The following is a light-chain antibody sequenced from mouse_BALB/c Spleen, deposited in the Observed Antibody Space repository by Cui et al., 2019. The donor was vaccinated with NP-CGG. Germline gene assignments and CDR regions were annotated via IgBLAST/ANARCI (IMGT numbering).Light chain of an antibody. Sequence: QAVVPQQSALTTSPGETVKLTCRSSSGAVTTSNYANWVQEKPDHLFTGLIGGTNNRAPGVPARFSGSLIGDKAALTITGAQTEDEAIYFCALWYSNHWVFGGGTKLTVL. CDR1: SGAVTTSNY. CDR3: ALWYSNHWV. J-gene: IGLJ1*01. V-gene: IGLV1*01. CDR2: GTN.